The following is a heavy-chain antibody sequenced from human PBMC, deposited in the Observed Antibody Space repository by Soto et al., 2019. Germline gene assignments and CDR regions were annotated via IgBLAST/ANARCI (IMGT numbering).Heavy chain of an antibody. Sequence: QVTLKESGPVLVKPTETLTLTCTVSGFSLSNARMGVRWIRQPPGTALEWLAHIFSNDEKSYSTSLKSRPTISNDNSKSQVVLTITNMDPVKTAKYSCARNLKHYDILTGYYNVIDCGQGTLVTVSS. J-gene: IGHJ4*02. CDR1: GFSLSNARMG. CDR2: IFSNDEK. V-gene: IGHV2-26*01. D-gene: IGHD3-9*01. CDR3: ARNLKHYDILTGYYNVID.